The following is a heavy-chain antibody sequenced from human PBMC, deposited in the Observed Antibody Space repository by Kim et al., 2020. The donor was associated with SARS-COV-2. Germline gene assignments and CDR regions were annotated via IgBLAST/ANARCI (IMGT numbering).Heavy chain of an antibody. J-gene: IGHJ4*02. Sequence: GGSLRLSCAASGFTFSSYGMHWVRQAPGKGLEWVAVISYDGSNKYYADSVKGRFTISRDNSKNTLYLQMNSLRAEDTAVYYCARAGWTAMVIGYWGQGTLVTVSS. CDR2: ISYDGSNK. CDR3: ARAGWTAMVIGY. CDR1: GFTFSSYG. D-gene: IGHD5-18*01. V-gene: IGHV3-33*05.